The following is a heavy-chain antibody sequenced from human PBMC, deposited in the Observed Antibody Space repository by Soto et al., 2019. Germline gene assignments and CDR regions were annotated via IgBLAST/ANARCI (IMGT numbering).Heavy chain of an antibody. D-gene: IGHD1-26*01. Sequence: EVKLVESGGGLVQPGRSLRLSCAASGFSFHDYVMHWVRQAPGKGLEWVSGISYNSRVIDYADSVKGRFTISRDNAENPLYLQMNSLTPEDTALYYCVTPNSDSFSEGFNLWGQGTMVTVSS. CDR1: GFSFHDYV. CDR2: ISYNSRVI. CDR3: VTPNSDSFSEGFNL. V-gene: IGHV3-9*01. J-gene: IGHJ3*01.